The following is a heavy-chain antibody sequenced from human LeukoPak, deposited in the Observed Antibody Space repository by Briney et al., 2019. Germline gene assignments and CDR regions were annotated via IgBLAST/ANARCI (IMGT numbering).Heavy chain of an antibody. CDR3: AKLYFGMGLMDV. CDR1: GFTFSSYS. J-gene: IGHJ6*03. V-gene: IGHV3-21*01. Sequence: PGGSLRLSCAASGFTFSSYSMNWVRQAPGKGLEWVSSISSSSSYIYYADSVKGRFTISRDNSKNTLYLQMNSLRAEDTAVYYCAKLYFGMGLMDVWGKGTTVTISS. CDR2: ISSSSSYI. D-gene: IGHD3-9*01.